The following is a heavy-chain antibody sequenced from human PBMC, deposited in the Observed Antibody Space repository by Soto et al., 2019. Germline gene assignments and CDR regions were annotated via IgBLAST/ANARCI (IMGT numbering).Heavy chain of an antibody. CDR3: PRHIRNIRYYYHATAV. Sequence: WVLKLAGKGLEWMGIIYPGDSDTRYSPSFQGHVTITVDKSTSTTYLQWNTMKASDTAMYYFPRHIRNIRYYYHATAVWGKGTT. V-gene: IGHV5-51*01. CDR2: IYPGDSDT. D-gene: IGHD2-2*02. J-gene: IGHJ6*04.